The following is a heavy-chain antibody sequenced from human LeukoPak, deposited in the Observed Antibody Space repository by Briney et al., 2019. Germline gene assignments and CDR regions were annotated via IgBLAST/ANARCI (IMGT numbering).Heavy chain of an antibody. CDR3: ARAKYSGYDLSFDP. Sequence: GGSLRLSCAASGFSFTSYWMHWVRQAPGKGLSWVSHINSDGSSTNYADSVKGRFTISRDNAKNTLYLQMNSLRAEDTAVYYCARAKYSGYDLSFDPWGQGTLVTVSS. J-gene: IGHJ5*02. D-gene: IGHD5-12*01. CDR2: INSDGSST. CDR1: GFSFTSYW. V-gene: IGHV3-74*01.